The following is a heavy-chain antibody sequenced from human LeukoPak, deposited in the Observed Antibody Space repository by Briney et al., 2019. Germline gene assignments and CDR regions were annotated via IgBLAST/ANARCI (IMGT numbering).Heavy chain of an antibody. Sequence: SETLSLTCTVSGGSISSYYWSWIRQPPGKGLEWIGEINHSGSTNYNPSLKSRVTISVDTSKNQFSLKLSSVTAADTAVYYCARRRTYYYGSGSYDPWGQGTLVTVSS. J-gene: IGHJ5*02. CDR2: INHSGST. D-gene: IGHD3-10*01. V-gene: IGHV4-34*01. CDR1: GGSISSYY. CDR3: ARRRTYYYGSGSYDP.